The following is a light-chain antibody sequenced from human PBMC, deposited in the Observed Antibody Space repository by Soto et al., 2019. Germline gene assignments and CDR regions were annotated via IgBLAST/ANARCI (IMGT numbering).Light chain of an antibody. CDR2: DVS. CDR3: SSYTSSSTLYV. Sequence: QSALTQPASVSGSPGQSITISCTGTSSDVGGYNYVSWYQQHPGKAPKFMTYDVSNRPSGVSNRFSGSKSGNTASLTISGLQAEDEADYYCSSYTSSSTLYVFGTGTKVTVL. V-gene: IGLV2-14*01. J-gene: IGLJ1*01. CDR1: SSDVGGYNY.